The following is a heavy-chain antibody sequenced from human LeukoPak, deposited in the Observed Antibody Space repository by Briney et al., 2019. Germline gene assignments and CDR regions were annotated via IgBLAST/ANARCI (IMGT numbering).Heavy chain of an antibody. Sequence: SETLSLTCTVSGGSISSSSYFWGWIRQPPGKGLEWIGSIYYSGSTYYSPSLKSRVTISVDTSMNQFSLKLSSVTAADTAVYYCARRGYSSGWYYFDYWGQGTLVTVSS. D-gene: IGHD6-19*01. CDR2: IYYSGST. CDR1: GGSISSSSYF. V-gene: IGHV4-39*01. CDR3: ARRGYSSGWYYFDY. J-gene: IGHJ4*02.